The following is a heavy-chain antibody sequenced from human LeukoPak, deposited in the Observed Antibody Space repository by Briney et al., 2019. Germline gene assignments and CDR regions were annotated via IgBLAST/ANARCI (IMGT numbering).Heavy chain of an antibody. CDR2: IIPILGIA. J-gene: IGHJ5*02. V-gene: IGHV1-69*04. CDR1: AGTFSSYT. CDR3: AREGNYDFWSGAGLDP. Sequence: SVKVSCKASAGTFSSYTISWVRQPPGQGLEWMGWIIPILGIANYAQKFQGRVTITADKATSTAYMELSSLRSEDMAVYDCAREGNYDFWSGAGLDPWGQGTLVTVSS. D-gene: IGHD3-3*01.